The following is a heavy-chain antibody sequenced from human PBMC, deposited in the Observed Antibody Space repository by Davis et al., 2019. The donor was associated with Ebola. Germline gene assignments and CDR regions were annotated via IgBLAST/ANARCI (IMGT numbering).Heavy chain of an antibody. CDR1: GYTFTRYW. J-gene: IGHJ6*02. CDR3: ARRVRSGDPGMDV. D-gene: IGHD6-19*01. V-gene: IGHV5-10-1*01. Sequence: PGGSLRLSCQASGYTFTRYWINWVRQMPGEGLEWLGRIDPSDSSTKYKPSFEGHVAISADTSTGTAYLQWSSLQASDTAMYFCARRVRSGDPGMDVWGQGTTVTVSS. CDR2: IDPSDSST.